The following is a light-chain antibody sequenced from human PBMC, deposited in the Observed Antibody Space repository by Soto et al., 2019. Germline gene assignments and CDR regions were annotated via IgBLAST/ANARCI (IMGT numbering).Light chain of an antibody. J-gene: IGKJ3*01. V-gene: IGKV1-39*01. CDR2: AAS. CDR1: QSISSY. CDR3: QKYDSLPFT. Sequence: DIQMTQSPSSLSASVGDRVTITCRASQSISSYLNWYQHKPGKAPKVLIYAASSLQTGVPSRFSGGRSGTDFTLSISSLQPEDVATFYCQKYDSLPFTFGPGTKVDIK.